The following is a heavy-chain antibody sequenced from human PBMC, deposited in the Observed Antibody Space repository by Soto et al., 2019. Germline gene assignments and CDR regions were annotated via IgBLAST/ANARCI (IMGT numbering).Heavy chain of an antibody. D-gene: IGHD3-10*01. CDR1: GFTFSRDC. CDR2: IKGDGTIT. CDR3: ARGGVGNYYNDY. J-gene: IGHJ4*02. Sequence: EVQLVESAGGLVQPGGSLRLSCAASGFTFSRDCMHWVSQSPGKGLVWVSRIKGDGTITNYADSVKGRFTTSRDNAKNTVYLQLNSLTIEDTAVYYCARGGVGNYYNDYWGQGTLVTVSS. V-gene: IGHV3-74*01.